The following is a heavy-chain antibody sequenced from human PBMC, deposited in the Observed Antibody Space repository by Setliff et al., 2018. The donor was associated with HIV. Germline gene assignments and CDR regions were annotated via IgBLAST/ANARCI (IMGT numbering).Heavy chain of an antibody. CDR3: ARRGDFWSGYYGRYYYYYMDV. V-gene: IGHV4-59*11. J-gene: IGHJ6*03. CDR1: GGSISSHY. Sequence: SETLSLTCTVSGGSISSHYWSWIRQPPGKGLGWIGYIYYSGSTNYNPSLKSRVTISVDTSKNQLSLKLSSVTAADTAVYYCARRGDFWSGYYGRYYYYYMDVWGKGTTVTVSS. D-gene: IGHD3-3*01. CDR2: IYYSGST.